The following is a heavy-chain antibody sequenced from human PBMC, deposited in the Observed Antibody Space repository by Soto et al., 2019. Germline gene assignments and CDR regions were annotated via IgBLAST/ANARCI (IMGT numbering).Heavy chain of an antibody. CDR3: ARGRARGSSSWYGGYYYYGMDV. Sequence: SETLSLTCAVYGGSFSGYYWSWIRQPPGKGLEWIGEINHSGSTNYNPSLKSRVTISVDTSKNQFSLKLSSVTAADTAVYYCARGRARGSSSWYGGYYYYGMDVWGQGTPVTVSS. CDR1: GGSFSGYY. J-gene: IGHJ6*02. V-gene: IGHV4-34*01. D-gene: IGHD6-13*01. CDR2: INHSGST.